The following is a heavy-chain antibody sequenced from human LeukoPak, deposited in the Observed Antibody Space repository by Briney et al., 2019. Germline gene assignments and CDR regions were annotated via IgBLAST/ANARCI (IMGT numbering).Heavy chain of an antibody. D-gene: IGHD3-10*01. V-gene: IGHV3-48*01. CDR1: GFTFSNYR. J-gene: IGHJ4*02. Sequence: GGSLRLSCAASGFTFSNYRMTWVRQAPGKGLEWVSYISSSGTILYADSVKGRFTISRDNAKNSLFLQMNSLRAEDTAVYYCARIYYYGLGIDFWGQGTLVTVSS. CDR3: ARIYYYGLGIDF. CDR2: ISSSGTI.